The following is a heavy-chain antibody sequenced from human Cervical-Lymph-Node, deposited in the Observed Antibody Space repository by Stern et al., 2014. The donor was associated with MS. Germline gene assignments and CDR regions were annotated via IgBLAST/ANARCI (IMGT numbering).Heavy chain of an antibody. CDR1: GFTFSDYA. CDR3: AKTSKFGGVIEGYWFFDF. V-gene: IGHV3-23*04. CDR2: ISGSGSNT. Sequence: VQLVESGGGLVQPGGSLRLSCAASGFTFSDYAMSWVRQAPGKGLEWVSTISGSGSNTYYADSVKGRFTISRENSKNTLYLQMNSLRAEDTAVHYCAKTSKFGGVIEGYWFFDFWGRGTLVTVSS. D-gene: IGHD3-16*02. J-gene: IGHJ2*01.